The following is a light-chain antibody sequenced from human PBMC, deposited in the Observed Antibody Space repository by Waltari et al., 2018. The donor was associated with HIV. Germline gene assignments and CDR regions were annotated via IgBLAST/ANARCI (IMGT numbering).Light chain of an antibody. CDR3: VGWDSRLRGYV. J-gene: IGLJ1*01. CDR1: SSNIENDN. Sequence: QSVLTQPPSASGAPGQRVTISCSGSSSNIENDNVYWYQQFPGAAPKLLIDKDTQRPSVFPDRFSGSKSGTSASLAIGGLRSDDEADYYCVGWDSRLRGYVFGAGTKVTVL. V-gene: IGLV1-47*01. CDR2: KDT.